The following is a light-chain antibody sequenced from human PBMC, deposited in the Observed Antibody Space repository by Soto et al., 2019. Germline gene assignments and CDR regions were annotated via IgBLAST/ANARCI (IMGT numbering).Light chain of an antibody. Sequence: QSVLTQPPSASGSPGQSVTISCTGTSSDVGGYNYVSWYQQHPGKAPNLMIFEVSKRPSGVPDRFSGSKSGNTASLTVSGLQPEDEADYYCSSYAGSKSYVFGSGTKVTVL. J-gene: IGLJ1*01. CDR2: EVS. CDR3: SSYAGSKSYV. V-gene: IGLV2-8*01. CDR1: SSDVGGYNY.